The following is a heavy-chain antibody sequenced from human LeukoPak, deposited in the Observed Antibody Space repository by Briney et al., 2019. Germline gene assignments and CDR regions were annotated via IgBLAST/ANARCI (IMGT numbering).Heavy chain of an antibody. V-gene: IGHV4-59*01. CDR2: IYYSGST. D-gene: IGHD6-13*01. CDR1: GGSISSYY. CDR3: ARESSSWYVVDY. Sequence: SETLSLTCTVSGGSISSYYWSWIRQPPGKGLEWIGYIYYSGSTNYNPSLKSRVTISVDTSKNQFSLKLSSVTAADTAVYYCARESSSWYVVDYWGQGTLVTVSP. J-gene: IGHJ4*02.